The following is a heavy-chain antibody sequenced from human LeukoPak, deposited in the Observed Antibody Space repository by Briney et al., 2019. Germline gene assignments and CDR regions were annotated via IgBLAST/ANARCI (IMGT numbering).Heavy chain of an antibody. D-gene: IGHD6-13*01. Sequence: ASVKVSCKASGYTFTGYYMHWVRQAPGQGLEWMGWINPNSGGTNYAQKFQGRVTMTRDTSISTAYMELSRLRSDDTAVYYCARARTPGIAADPFDYWGQGTLVIVSS. V-gene: IGHV1-2*02. CDR2: INPNSGGT. CDR1: GYTFTGYY. CDR3: ARARTPGIAADPFDY. J-gene: IGHJ4*02.